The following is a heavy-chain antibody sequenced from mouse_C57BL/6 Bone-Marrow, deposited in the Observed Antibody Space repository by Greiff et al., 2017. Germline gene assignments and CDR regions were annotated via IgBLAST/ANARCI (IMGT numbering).Heavy chain of an antibody. CDR2: MHPNGGSP. V-gene: IGHV1-64*01. CDR1: GYTFTNYW. J-gene: IGHJ4*01. D-gene: IGHD2-4*01. Sequence: QVQLQQPGAELVKPGASVKLSCKASGYTFTNYWMHWVKQRPGQGLEWIGMMHPNGGSPDYNEKFKSEATLSVDKSSRTAYMELSSLTSEDSAVYYCARSYDCDDYTIDYWGQGTSVTVSS. CDR3: ARSYDCDDYTIDY.